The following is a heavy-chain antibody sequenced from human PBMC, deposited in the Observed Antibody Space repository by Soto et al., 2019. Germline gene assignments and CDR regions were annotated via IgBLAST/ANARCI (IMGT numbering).Heavy chain of an antibody. Sequence: SETLSLTCAVYGGSYSGYYWSWIRQPPGKGLEWIGEINHSGSTNYNPSLKSRVTISVDTSKNQFSLKLSSVTAADTAVYYCARVSGIYYYGMDVWGQGTTVTVSS. J-gene: IGHJ6*02. CDR2: INHSGST. CDR3: ARVSGIYYYGMDV. V-gene: IGHV4-34*01. CDR1: GGSYSGYY. D-gene: IGHD3-10*01.